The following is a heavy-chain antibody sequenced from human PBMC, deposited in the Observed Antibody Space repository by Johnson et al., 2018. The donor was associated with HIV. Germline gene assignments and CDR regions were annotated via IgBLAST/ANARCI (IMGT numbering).Heavy chain of an antibody. V-gene: IGHV3-74*01. CDR1: GFSFSNYW. J-gene: IGHJ3*02. CDR3: AKANNWNDGGGAFDI. Sequence: VQLVESGGGLVQPGGSLRLSCVVSGFSFSNYWMEWVRQAPGKGLVWVSRIKSDGSSTTYADSVTGRFTISRANAKNTLYLEMNSLRAEDTALYYCAKANNWNDGGGAFDIWGQGTMVTVSS. D-gene: IGHD1-20*01. CDR2: IKSDGSST.